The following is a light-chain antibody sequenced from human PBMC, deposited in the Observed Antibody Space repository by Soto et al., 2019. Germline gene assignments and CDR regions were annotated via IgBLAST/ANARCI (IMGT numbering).Light chain of an antibody. CDR1: SSDVGRYNF. V-gene: IGLV2-14*01. CDR2: EDT. J-gene: IGLJ3*02. Sequence: QSALTQPASVSGSPGQSITISCTGTSSDVGRYNFVSWYQHHPGKAPKLMIYEDTNRPSGVSHRFSGSKSGNTASLTISGLQAEDEADYFCSSYTTSSTLVFGGGTQLTVL. CDR3: SSYTTSSTLV.